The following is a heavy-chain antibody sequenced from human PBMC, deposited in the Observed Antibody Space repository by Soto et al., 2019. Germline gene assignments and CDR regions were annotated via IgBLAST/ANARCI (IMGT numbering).Heavy chain of an antibody. D-gene: IGHD3-16*01. CDR2: IYYRGTT. CDR1: GGSISSSSYY. Sequence: KPSETLSLTCTVSGGSISSSSYYWGWIRQPPGKGLEWIGSIYYRGTTYYDPSLASRVSISVDTSKNHFSLKLTSVTAADTAVYYCASQSGGSYDYAWGRYPPRFFDYWGQGSLVTVSS. J-gene: IGHJ4*02. CDR3: ASQSGGSYDYAWGRYPPRFFDY. V-gene: IGHV4-39*02.